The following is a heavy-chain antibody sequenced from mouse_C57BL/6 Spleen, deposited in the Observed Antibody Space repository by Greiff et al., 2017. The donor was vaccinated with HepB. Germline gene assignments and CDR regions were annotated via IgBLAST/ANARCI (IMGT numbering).Heavy chain of an antibody. Sequence: ESGGDLVKPGGSLKLSCAASGFTFSSYGMSWVRQTPDKRLEWVATISSGGSYTYYPDSVKGRFTISRDNAKNTLYLQMSSLKSEDTAMYYCARGEDGIAWFAYWGQGTLVTVSA. CDR2: ISSGGSYT. CDR3: ARGEDGIAWFAY. CDR1: GFTFSSYG. V-gene: IGHV5-6*02. D-gene: IGHD2-1*01. J-gene: IGHJ3*01.